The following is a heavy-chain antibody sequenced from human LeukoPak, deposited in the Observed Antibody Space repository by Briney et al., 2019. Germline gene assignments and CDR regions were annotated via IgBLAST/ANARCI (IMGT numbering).Heavy chain of an antibody. CDR2: IYPGDSDT. D-gene: IGHD2-2*02. Sequence: GESLKISCQGSGYSFTSYWIGWVRQMPGKGLEWMGSIYPGDSDTRDSPPFQGQVTISADKSISTAYLQWSSLKASDTAIYYCARQTSPLYSMDVWGQGTTVTVSS. CDR1: GYSFTSYW. V-gene: IGHV5-51*01. J-gene: IGHJ6*02. CDR3: ARQTSPLYSMDV.